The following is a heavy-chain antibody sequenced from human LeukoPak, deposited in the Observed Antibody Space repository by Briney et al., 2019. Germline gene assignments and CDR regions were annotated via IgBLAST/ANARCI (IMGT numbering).Heavy chain of an antibody. CDR2: IYYSGST. J-gene: IGHJ4*02. CDR1: GGSISSSSYY. V-gene: IGHV4-39*07. CDR3: ARRIAVAGTSFDY. Sequence: PSETLSLTCTVSGGSISSSSYYWGWIRQPPGKGLEWIGSIYYSGSTNYNPSLKSRVTISVDTSKNQFSLKLSSVTAADTAVYYCARRIAVAGTSFDYWGQGTLVTVSS. D-gene: IGHD6-19*01.